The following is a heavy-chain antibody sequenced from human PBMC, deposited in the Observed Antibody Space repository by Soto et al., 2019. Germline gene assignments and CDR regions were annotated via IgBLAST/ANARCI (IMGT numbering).Heavy chain of an antibody. CDR3: ARGGLLPDY. Sequence: QLQLRESGSGLVKPSQTLYLTCAVSGGSTSSGGYSWSWLRQPPGKGLEWIGYISHSGSTYYNPSLKSRVTISVDTSKNQFSLRLSSVTAADTAVYYCARGGLLPDYWGQGTLVTVSS. D-gene: IGHD6-19*01. CDR1: GGSTSSGGYS. J-gene: IGHJ4*02. CDR2: ISHSGST. V-gene: IGHV4-30-2*01.